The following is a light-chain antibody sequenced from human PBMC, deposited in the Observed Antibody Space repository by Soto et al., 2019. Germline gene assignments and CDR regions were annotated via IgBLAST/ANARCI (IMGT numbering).Light chain of an antibody. CDR1: SSNIGAGYD. CDR3: QSYDSSMSVEV. Sequence: QSVLTQPPSVSGAPGQTITISCTGSSSNIGAGYDVHWYQQLPGTAPKLLIYGNSNRPSGVPDRFSGSKSGTSASLAITGLRAEDEADYYCQSYDSSMSVEVFGGGTKLTVL. J-gene: IGLJ2*01. CDR2: GNS. V-gene: IGLV1-40*01.